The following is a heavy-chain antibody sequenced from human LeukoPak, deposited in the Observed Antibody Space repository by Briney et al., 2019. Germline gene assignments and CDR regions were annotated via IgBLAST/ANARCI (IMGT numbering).Heavy chain of an antibody. CDR2: VYHSGST. J-gene: IGHJ4*02. CDR1: GGSICISHW. CDR3: ARVGVASYNFDY. Sequence: SGTLSLTCAVSGGSICISHWWSWVRQPPGKGLEWIGEVYHSGSTNYNPSLTSRDTISVDKSENQFSLNLNSVTAADTAVYYCARVGVASYNFDYWGQGTLVTVSS. D-gene: IGHD6-19*01. V-gene: IGHV4-4*02.